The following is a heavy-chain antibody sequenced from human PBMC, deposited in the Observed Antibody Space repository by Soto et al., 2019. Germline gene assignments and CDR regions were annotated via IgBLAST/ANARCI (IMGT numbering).Heavy chain of an antibody. V-gene: IGHV1-24*01. Sequence: ASGKVSCKVSGYTLTELSMHWVRQAPGKGLEWMGGFDPEDGETIYAQKFQGRVTMNEDTSTDTAYMELSSLRSEDTAVYYCATGLTRSGPSGFDRWAEGNMVTVSA. CDR3: ATGLTRSGPSGFDR. D-gene: IGHD3-3*01. CDR2: FDPEDGET. J-gene: IGHJ5*02. CDR1: GYTLTELS.